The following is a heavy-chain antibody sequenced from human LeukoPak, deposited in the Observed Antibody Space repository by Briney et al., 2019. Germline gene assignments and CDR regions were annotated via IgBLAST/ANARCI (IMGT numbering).Heavy chain of an antibody. CDR1: GFTFSSYA. V-gene: IGHV3-21*01. CDR3: ARGVVEYQLPTPLDP. CDR2: ISSSSSYI. J-gene: IGHJ5*02. D-gene: IGHD2-2*01. Sequence: GGSLRLSCAASGFTFSSYAMSRVRQAPGKGLEWVSSISSSSSYIYYADSVKGRFTISRDNAKNSLYLQMNSLRAEDTVVYYCARGVVEYQLPTPLDPWGQGTLVTVSS.